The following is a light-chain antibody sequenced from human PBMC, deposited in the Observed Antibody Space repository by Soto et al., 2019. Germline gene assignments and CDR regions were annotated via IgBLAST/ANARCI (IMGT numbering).Light chain of an antibody. CDR3: QKYNSVPIT. J-gene: IGKJ5*01. CDR1: QGISNN. Sequence: DIPMTQSPSSLSASVGDRVTITCRASQGISNNLAWYQQEPGKVPKLLIYAASTLQSGVPSRFSGSGSGTDFTLTISSLQPEDVATYYCQKYNSVPITFGQGTRLEIK. V-gene: IGKV1-27*01. CDR2: AAS.